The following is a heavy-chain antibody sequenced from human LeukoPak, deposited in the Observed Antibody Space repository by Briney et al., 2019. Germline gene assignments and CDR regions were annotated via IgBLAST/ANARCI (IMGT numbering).Heavy chain of an antibody. Sequence: SETLSLTCSVSGGSISILYWSWIRQPPGKGLEWIGYIYYTGSTNYNPSLKSRVTMFVDMSKNQFSLRLTSVTAADTAVYYCARHRAYSSSSPFAYWGQGTLVTVSS. CDR2: IYYTGST. V-gene: IGHV4-59*08. CDR3: ARHRAYSSSSPFAY. J-gene: IGHJ4*02. D-gene: IGHD6-6*01. CDR1: GGSISILY.